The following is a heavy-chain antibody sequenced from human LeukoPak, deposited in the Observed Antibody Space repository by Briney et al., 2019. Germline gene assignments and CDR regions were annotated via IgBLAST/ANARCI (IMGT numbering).Heavy chain of an antibody. V-gene: IGHV1-69*13. CDR2: IIPIFGTA. D-gene: IGHD4-17*01. J-gene: IGHJ4*02. CDR3: ASLGGGSTVTTYLNY. Sequence: SVKVSCKASRGTFSSYAINWVRQAPGQGLEWMGGIIPIFGTANYAQKFQGRVTITADESTSTAYMGLSSLRSEDAAVYYCASLGGGSTVTTYLNYWGQGTLVTVSS. CDR1: RGTFSSYA.